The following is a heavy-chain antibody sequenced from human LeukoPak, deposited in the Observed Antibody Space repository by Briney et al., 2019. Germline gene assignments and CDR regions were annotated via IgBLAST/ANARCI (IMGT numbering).Heavy chain of an antibody. Sequence: SGGSLRLSCAASGFTFSSYWMHWVRQASGKGLELVAGISSFDGSDKYYADSVKGRFTISRDNSRNTVYLQMNTLRPDDTAVYYCAKWSGDRPLYYFDYWGQGALVTVSS. CDR3: AKWSGDRPLYYFDY. CDR2: ISSFDGSDK. D-gene: IGHD3-3*01. CDR1: GFTFSSYW. J-gene: IGHJ4*02. V-gene: IGHV3-30*18.